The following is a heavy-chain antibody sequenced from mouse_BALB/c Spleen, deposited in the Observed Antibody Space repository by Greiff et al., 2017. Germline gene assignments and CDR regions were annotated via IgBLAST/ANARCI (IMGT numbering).Heavy chain of an antibody. V-gene: IGHV5-9-4*01. CDR1: GFTFSSYA. Sequence: DVKLVESGGGLVKPGGSLKLSCAASGFTFSSYAMSWVRQSPEKRLEWVAEISSGGSYTYYPDTVTGRFTISRDNAKNTLYLEMSSLRSEDTAMYCCASDYYGNYGGYAMDYWGQGTSVTVSS. D-gene: IGHD2-1*01. CDR3: ASDYYGNYGGYAMDY. CDR2: ISSGGSYT. J-gene: IGHJ4*01.